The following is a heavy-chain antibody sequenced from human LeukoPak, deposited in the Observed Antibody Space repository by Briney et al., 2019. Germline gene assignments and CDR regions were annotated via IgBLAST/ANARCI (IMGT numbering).Heavy chain of an antibody. CDR3: ARGPTGTYDF. Sequence: GTSLRLSCEASGFTFSSYGMHWVRQAPGKGLEWVALIWHDGSDKYYADSVKGRFTISRDNSKNTLYVQMNSLRAEDTAVYYRARGPTGTYDFWGQGTLVTVSS. V-gene: IGHV3-33*01. CDR1: GFTFSSYG. J-gene: IGHJ4*02. CDR2: IWHDGSDK. D-gene: IGHD4-17*01.